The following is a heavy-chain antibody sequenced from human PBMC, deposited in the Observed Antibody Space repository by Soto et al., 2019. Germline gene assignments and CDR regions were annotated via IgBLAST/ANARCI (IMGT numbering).Heavy chain of an antibody. CDR1: GYTFNTYG. CDR3: VRDVSVSSGSFGGY. CDR2: ISTYTGNT. J-gene: IGHJ4*02. D-gene: IGHD3-10*01. Sequence: QVQLVQSGPELKKPVAAVRVSCKTSGYTFNTYGLSWVRQAPGQGLERMGWISTYTGNTDYPQRYQGRVSMDTDTSTSTAYLDLRSLTSEDTAVYYCVRDVSVSSGSFGGYWGQGTLVTVSS. V-gene: IGHV1-18*01.